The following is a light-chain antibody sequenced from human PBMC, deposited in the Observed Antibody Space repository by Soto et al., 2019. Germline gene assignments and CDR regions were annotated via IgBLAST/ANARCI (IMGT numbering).Light chain of an antibody. V-gene: IGKV1-12*01. Sequence: DIQMTQSPSSVSASVGDRVTITCRASQRISTWLAWYQQRPGKAPNLLIYSASSLQSGVPSRFSGSGSGTDFTLTISSLQPEDFATYYCQQGSSFPYSFGQGTKLEIK. J-gene: IGKJ2*01. CDR2: SAS. CDR3: QQGSSFPYS. CDR1: QRISTW.